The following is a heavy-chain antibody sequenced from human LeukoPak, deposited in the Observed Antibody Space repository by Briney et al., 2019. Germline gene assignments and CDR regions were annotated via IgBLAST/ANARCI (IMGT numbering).Heavy chain of an antibody. CDR3: ARVSGSGFYFDY. J-gene: IGHJ4*02. D-gene: IGHD3-10*01. CDR1: GFPVSSNY. CDR2: IYRSGRT. V-gene: IGHV3-53*01. Sequence: PGVSLRLSCAASGFPVSSNYMSWVRQAPGKGLEWVSVIYRSGRTYNQGSVKGPFPDTRENSKSTLYLQMNSLRAEDTAVYYCARVSGSGFYFDYWAQGTLVTVSS.